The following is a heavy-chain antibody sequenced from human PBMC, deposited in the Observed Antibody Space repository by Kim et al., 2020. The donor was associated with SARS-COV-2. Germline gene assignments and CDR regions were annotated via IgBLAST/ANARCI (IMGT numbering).Heavy chain of an antibody. CDR3: ARALTGYYFDY. V-gene: IGHV1-46*01. Sequence: SYAQKFQGRVTMTRDTSTSTVYMELSSLRSEDTAVYYCARALTGYYFDYWGQGTLVTVSS. D-gene: IGHD6-19*01. J-gene: IGHJ4*02.